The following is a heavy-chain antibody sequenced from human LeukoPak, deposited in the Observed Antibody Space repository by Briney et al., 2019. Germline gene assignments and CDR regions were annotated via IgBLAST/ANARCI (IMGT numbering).Heavy chain of an antibody. CDR2: ISWDGGST. D-gene: IGHD2-8*01. CDR1: GFTFDDYT. J-gene: IGHJ4*02. CDR3: AKPYCTNGVCYFDY. V-gene: IGHV3-43*01. Sequence: GGSLRLSCAASGFTFDDYTMHWVRQAPGKGLEWVSLISWDGGSTYYADSVKGRFTISRDNSKNSLYLQMNSLRTEDTALYYCAKPYCTNGVCYFDYWGQGTLVTVSS.